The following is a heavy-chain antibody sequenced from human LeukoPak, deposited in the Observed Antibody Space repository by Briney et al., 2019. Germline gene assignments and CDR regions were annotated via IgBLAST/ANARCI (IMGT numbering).Heavy chain of an antibody. V-gene: IGHV3-74*03. J-gene: IGHJ4*02. CDR2: INSDGSSI. CDR1: GFTFSRYW. Sequence: GGSLRLSCVASGFTFSRYWMHWVRQAPGKGLVWVSRINSDGSSITYADSVKGRFTISRDNAKNTLYLQMTSLRVEDTAVYYGGRGSGVADYWGQGALVTVSS. D-gene: IGHD7-27*01. CDR3: GRGSGVADY.